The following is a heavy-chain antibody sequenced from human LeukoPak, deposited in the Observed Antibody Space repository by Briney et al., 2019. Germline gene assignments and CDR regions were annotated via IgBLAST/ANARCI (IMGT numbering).Heavy chain of an antibody. CDR2: INHSGST. V-gene: IGHV4-34*01. CDR1: GGSFSGYY. Sequence: SETLSLTCAVYGGSFSGYYWSWIRQPPGKGLEWIGEINHSGSTNYNPSLKSRVTISVDTSKNQFSLKLSSVTAADTAAYYCARGFYYDSSGYYYGPVGATDAFDIWGQGTMVTVSS. CDR3: ARGFYYDSSGYYYGPVGATDAFDI. D-gene: IGHD3-22*01. J-gene: IGHJ3*02.